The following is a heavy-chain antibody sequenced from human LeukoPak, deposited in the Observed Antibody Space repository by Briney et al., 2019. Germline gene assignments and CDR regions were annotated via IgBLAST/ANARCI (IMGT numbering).Heavy chain of an antibody. Sequence: GGSLRLPCEASGFTFSSYWMHWVRQAPGKGLMWVSRINSDGSTTSNADSVKGRFTISRDNAKNTLYLQMNSLRVEDTAVYYCARHGRDYYGMDVWGQGTTVTVSS. CDR3: ARHGRDYYGMDV. V-gene: IGHV3-74*01. D-gene: IGHD3/OR15-3a*01. CDR1: GFTFSSYW. CDR2: INSDGSTT. J-gene: IGHJ6*02.